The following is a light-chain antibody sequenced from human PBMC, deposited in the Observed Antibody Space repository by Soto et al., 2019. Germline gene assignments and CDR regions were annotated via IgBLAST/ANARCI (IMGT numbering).Light chain of an antibody. V-gene: IGKV1-39*01. CDR3: QQSSNTTWT. J-gene: IGKJ1*01. CDR1: QGISTD. Sequence: DVQMTQSPSSMSASVGDRVTITCRASQGISTDLNWYQQKPGKAPKLLIYTTSSLQSGVPSRFSGSGSETYFTLTISILQPEDFATYSCQQSSNTTWTFGQGTKVEIK. CDR2: TTS.